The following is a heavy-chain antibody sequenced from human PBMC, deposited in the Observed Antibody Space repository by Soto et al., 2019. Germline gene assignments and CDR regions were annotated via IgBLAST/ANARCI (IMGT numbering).Heavy chain of an antibody. CDR3: ASQGRYYYYYYMEV. J-gene: IGHJ6*03. CDR1: GGSISSSSYY. CDR2: IYYSGST. Sequence: QLQLQESGPGLVKPSETLSLTCTVSGGSISSSSYYWGWIRQPPGKGLEWIGSIYYSGSTYYNPSLKSRVTLSVDTSKNQFSLKLRSVTAADTAVYYCASQGRYYYYYYMEVWGKGTTVTVSS. V-gene: IGHV4-39*01.